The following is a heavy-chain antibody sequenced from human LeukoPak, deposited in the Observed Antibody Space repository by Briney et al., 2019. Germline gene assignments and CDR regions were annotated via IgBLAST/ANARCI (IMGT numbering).Heavy chain of an antibody. CDR2: ISGSGGST. D-gene: IGHD1-26*01. J-gene: IGHJ4*02. CDR3: AIALAYSGSYVDY. Sequence: PGGSLRLSCAVSGFTFSSYAMSWVRQAPGKGLEWVSAISGSGGSTYYADSVKGRFTISRDNSKNTLYLQMNSLRAEDTAVYYCAIALAYSGSYVDYWGQGTLVTVSS. V-gene: IGHV3-23*01. CDR1: GFTFSSYA.